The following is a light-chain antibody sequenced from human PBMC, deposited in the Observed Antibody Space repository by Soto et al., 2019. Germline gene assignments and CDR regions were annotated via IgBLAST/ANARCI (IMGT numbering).Light chain of an antibody. J-gene: IGKJ1*01. CDR2: GAS. V-gene: IGKV3-15*01. Sequence: IVMPQSPATLSVSPGERATLSCRASQSVSSNLAWYQQKPGQAPRLLIYGASTRATGIPARFSGSGSGTEFTLTISSLQSEDFAVYYCQQYNNWPRWTFGQGANVDI. CDR3: QQYNNWPRWT. CDR1: QSVSSN.